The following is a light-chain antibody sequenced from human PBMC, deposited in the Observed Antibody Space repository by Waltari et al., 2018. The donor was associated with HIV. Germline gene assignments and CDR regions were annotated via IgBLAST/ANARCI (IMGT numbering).Light chain of an antibody. Sequence: SSEVTQAPAVSVALGQTVRLTCQGDSLRSYYASWYQQKPGQAPVLVIYGKNNRPSGIPDRFSVSSSGNTASLTITGAQAEDEADYYCNSRDSSGNHVVFGGGTKLTVL. V-gene: IGLV3-19*01. J-gene: IGLJ2*01. CDR3: NSRDSSGNHVV. CDR2: GKN. CDR1: SLRSYY.